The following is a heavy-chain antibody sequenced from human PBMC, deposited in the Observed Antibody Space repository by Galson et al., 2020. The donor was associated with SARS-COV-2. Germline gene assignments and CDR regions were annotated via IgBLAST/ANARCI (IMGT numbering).Heavy chain of an antibody. Sequence: GESLKISCAASGFTFDDYAMHWVRQAPGKGLEWVSLISWDGGSTYYTDSVKGRFTISRDNSKNSLYLQMNSLRAEDTALYYCAKAYGSGSYEYFDYWGQGTLVTVSS. V-gene: IGHV3-43D*03. D-gene: IGHD3-10*01. CDR3: AKAYGSGSYEYFDY. J-gene: IGHJ4*02. CDR2: ISWDGGST. CDR1: GFTFDDYA.